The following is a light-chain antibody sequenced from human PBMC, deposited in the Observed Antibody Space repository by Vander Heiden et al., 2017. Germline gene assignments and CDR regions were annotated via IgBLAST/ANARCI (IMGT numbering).Light chain of an antibody. CDR1: QSLLHSNGYNY. V-gene: IGKV2-28*01. CDR3: RQALQTAWT. Sequence: DIVMTHSPLSLPVTPGEPASISCRSSQSLLHSNGYNYLDWYLQKPGQSPQLLIYLGSNRASGVPDRFSGSGSGTDFTLKISIVEAEDVGVYYCRQALQTAWTFGQGTKVXIK. CDR2: LGS. J-gene: IGKJ1*01.